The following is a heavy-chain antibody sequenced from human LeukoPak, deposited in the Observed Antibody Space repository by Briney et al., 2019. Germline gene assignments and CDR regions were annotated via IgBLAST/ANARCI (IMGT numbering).Heavy chain of an antibody. CDR3: ARGPGLYYYDSSGSLDY. D-gene: IGHD3-22*01. CDR2: IYYSGST. Sequence: SETLSLTCAVYGGSFSGYYWSWIRQHPGKGLEWIGYIYYSGSTYYNPSLKSRVTISVDTSKNQFSLKLSSVTAADTAVYYCARGPGLYYYDSSGSLDYWGQGTLVTVSS. J-gene: IGHJ4*02. V-gene: IGHV4-31*11. CDR1: GGSFSGYY.